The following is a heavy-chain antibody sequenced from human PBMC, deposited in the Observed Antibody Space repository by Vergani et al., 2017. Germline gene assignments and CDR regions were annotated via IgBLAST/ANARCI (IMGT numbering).Heavy chain of an antibody. D-gene: IGHD6-19*01. CDR1: GYTFTSYG. V-gene: IGHV1-18*01. J-gene: IGHJ6*02. CDR2: ISAYNGNT. Sequence: QVPLVQSGAEVKKPGASVKVSCKASGYTFTSYGISWVRQAPGQGLEWMGWISAYNGNTNYAQKLQGRVTMTTDTSTSTAYMELRSLRSDDTAVYYCARRLDGSGWLDYYYYYGMDVWGQGTTVTVSS. CDR3: ARRLDGSGWLDYYYYYGMDV.